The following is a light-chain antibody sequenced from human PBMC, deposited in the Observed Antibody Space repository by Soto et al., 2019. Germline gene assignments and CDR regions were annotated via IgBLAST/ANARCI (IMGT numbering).Light chain of an antibody. Sequence: EIVMTHSPATLSVSLGERATLSCRASQRVSILLAWYQQKPGQAPRLLIHGATTRATGIPARFSGSGSGTEFTLTISSLQSEDFAVYYCQQYNNLPRTFGQGTKVEVK. V-gene: IGKV3-15*01. CDR2: GAT. J-gene: IGKJ1*01. CDR3: QQYNNLPRT. CDR1: QRVSIL.